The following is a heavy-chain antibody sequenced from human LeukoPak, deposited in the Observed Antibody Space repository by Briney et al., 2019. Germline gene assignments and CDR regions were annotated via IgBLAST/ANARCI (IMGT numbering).Heavy chain of an antibody. D-gene: IGHD3-16*01. CDR1: GFTFSSYA. V-gene: IGHV3-30-3*01. CDR3: ARGGSGPLDY. CDR2: ISYDGSNK. Sequence: GMSLRLSCAASGFTFSSYAMHWVRQAPGKGLEWVAVISYDGSNKYYADSVKGRFTISRDNSKNALYLQMNSLRAEDTAVYYCARGGSGPLDYWGQGTLVTVSS. J-gene: IGHJ4*02.